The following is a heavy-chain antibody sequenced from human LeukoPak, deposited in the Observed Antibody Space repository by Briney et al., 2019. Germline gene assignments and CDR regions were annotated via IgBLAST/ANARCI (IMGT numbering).Heavy chain of an antibody. CDR2: IYTSGST. CDR3: ARDTLSWFDP. V-gene: IGHV4-4*07. CDR1: AGSISSYY. Sequence: SETLSLTCTVSAGSISSYYWSWIRQPAGKGLEWIGRIYTSGSTNYNPSLKSQLTMSVDTSKNQFSLKLTSVTAADTAVYYCARDTLSWFDPWGQGTLVTVSS. D-gene: IGHD2/OR15-2a*01. J-gene: IGHJ5*02.